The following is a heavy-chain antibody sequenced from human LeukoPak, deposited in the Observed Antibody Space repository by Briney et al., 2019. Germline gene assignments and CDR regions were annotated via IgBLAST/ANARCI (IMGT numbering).Heavy chain of an antibody. J-gene: IGHJ6*03. V-gene: IGHV4-59*01. CDR2: IYYSGST. D-gene: IGHD3-10*01. CDR3: ASGAYTYYYMDV. Sequence: SETLSLTCTVSGGSISSYYWSWIRQPPGKGLEWIGYIYYSGSTIYNPSLESRVTISVDTSKNQFSLKLSSVTAADTAVYYCASGAYTYYYMDVWGKGTTVTISS. CDR1: GGSISSYY.